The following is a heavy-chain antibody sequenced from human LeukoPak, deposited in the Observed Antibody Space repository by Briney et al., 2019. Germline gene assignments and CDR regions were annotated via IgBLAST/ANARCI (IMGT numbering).Heavy chain of an antibody. D-gene: IGHD2-2*01. CDR3: ARRYCSSTSCYADY. CDR2: IYHSGST. Sequence: PSQTLSLTCAVSGGSISSGGYSWSWIRQPPGKGLEWIGYIYHSGSTYYNPSPKSRVTISVDRSKNQFSLKLSSVTAADTAVYYCARRYCSSTSCYADYRGQGTLVTVSS. J-gene: IGHJ4*02. V-gene: IGHV4-30-2*01. CDR1: GGSISSGGYS.